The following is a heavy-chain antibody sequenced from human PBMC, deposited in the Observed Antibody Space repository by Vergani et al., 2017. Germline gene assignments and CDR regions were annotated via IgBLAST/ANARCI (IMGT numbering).Heavy chain of an antibody. CDR2: IHPNSGDT. CDR3: ARGHMIRGVYRWFDP. V-gene: IGHV1-2*02. D-gene: IGHD3-10*01. J-gene: IGHJ5*02. CDR1: GNTFTGYY. Sequence: QVQLVQSGAEVKKPGASVKVSCKASGNTFTGYYMHWVRQAPGQGLEWMGWIHPNSGDTNYAQKFQGRVIMTRDTSISTAYMELSSLRSEDTAVYYCARGHMIRGVYRWFDPWGQGTLVTVSS.